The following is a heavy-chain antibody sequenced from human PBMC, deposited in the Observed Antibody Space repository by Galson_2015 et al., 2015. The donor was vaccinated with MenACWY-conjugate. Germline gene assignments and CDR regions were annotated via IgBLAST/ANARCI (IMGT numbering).Heavy chain of an antibody. CDR2: ISSSSSYT. D-gene: IGHD1-1*01. CDR3: ARDLHAKATGEYWYFDL. J-gene: IGHJ2*01. CDR1: GFTFSDYY. V-gene: IGHV3-11*06. Sequence: SLRLSCAASGFTFSDYYMSWVRQAPGKGLEWVSYISSSSSYTNYANSVKGRFAISRDNAKNSLYLQMNSLRAEDTAVYYCARDLHAKATGEYWYFDLWGRGTLVTVSS.